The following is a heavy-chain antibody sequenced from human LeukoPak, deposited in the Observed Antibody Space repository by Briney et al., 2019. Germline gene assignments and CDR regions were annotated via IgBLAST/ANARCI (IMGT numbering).Heavy chain of an antibody. CDR3: ARHLSSITSCPNY. CDR2: IYPGNSDI. CDR1: GYSFASYW. J-gene: IGHJ4*02. Sequence: ESLKISCKGSGYSFASYWIAWVRQMPGKGLEWMGVIYPGNSDITYSPSFQGQVTISADKSVSTAYLHWSSLKASDTAIYYCARHLSSITSCPNYWGQGTLVTVSS. D-gene: IGHD2-2*01. V-gene: IGHV5-51*01.